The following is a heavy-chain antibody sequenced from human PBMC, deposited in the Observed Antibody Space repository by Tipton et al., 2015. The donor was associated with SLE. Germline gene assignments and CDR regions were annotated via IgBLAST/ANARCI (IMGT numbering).Heavy chain of an antibody. Sequence: TLSLTCTVSGGSISGYYWSWIRQPPGRELEWIGYIYHSGSTNYKPSLKSRVTMSVDTSKNQFSLKLSSVTTADTAVYYCARDLGAGWGGHWYFDLWGRGTLLTVSS. D-gene: IGHD3-16*01. CDR3: ARDLGAGWGGHWYFDL. J-gene: IGHJ2*01. CDR1: GGSISGYY. CDR2: IYHSGST. V-gene: IGHV4-59*01.